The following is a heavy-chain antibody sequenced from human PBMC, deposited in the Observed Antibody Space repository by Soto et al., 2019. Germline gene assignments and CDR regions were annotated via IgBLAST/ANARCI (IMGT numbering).Heavy chain of an antibody. CDR2: IYYRGST. Sequence: PSDTLTLTYTVSGGSISSSSYYWGWIRQPPGKGLEWIGSIYYRGSTYYNPSLKSRVTISVDTSKNQFSLKLISVTAADTAVYYCARDGHCSGGTCYPQWGQGTLVTVSS. J-gene: IGHJ4*02. D-gene: IGHD2-15*01. CDR1: GGSISSSSYY. V-gene: IGHV4-39*01. CDR3: ARDGHCSGGTCYPQ.